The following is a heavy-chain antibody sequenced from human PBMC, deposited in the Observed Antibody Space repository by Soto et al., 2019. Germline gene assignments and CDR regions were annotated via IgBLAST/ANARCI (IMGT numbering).Heavy chain of an antibody. J-gene: IGHJ4*02. CDR1: GFTFSSYS. CDR3: AKGRGLVGATAPEFDY. CDR2: ICCSRSYI. V-gene: IGHV3-21*01. D-gene: IGHD1-26*01. Sequence: GSLRLSCAASGFTFSSYSMNWVRQAPGKGLEWVSAICCSRSYIYYADSVKGRFTISRDNSKNTLYLQMNSLRAEDTAVYYCAKGRGLVGATAPEFDYWGQGTLVTVSS.